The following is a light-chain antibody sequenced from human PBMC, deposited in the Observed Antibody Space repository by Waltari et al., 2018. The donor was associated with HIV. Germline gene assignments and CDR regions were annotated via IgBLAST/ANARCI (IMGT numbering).Light chain of an antibody. J-gene: IGLJ2*01. CDR1: EIGDKN. V-gene: IGLV3-21*02. CDR3: QVWNTGHDQFVV. Sequence: SYELTQPPSVSVAPGQTATITCRETEIGDKNVHWYQQKSGQAPVLVVYDDLDRPAGIPDRFSCSNSGDTATLTIIRVEPGDEADYYCQVWNTGHDQFVVFGGGTKLTV. CDR2: DDL.